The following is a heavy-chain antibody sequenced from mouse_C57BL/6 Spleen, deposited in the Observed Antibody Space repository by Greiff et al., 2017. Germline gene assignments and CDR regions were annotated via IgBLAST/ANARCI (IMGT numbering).Heavy chain of an antibody. V-gene: IGHV1-72*01. J-gene: IGHJ2*01. Sequence: QVQLQQPGAELVKPGASVKLSCKASGYTFTSYWMHWVQQRPGRGLEWIGMIVPNSGGTKYNEKFKSKATLTVDKPSSTAYMQLSSLTTEDSAVYYGAIFDYDGDYWGQGTTLTVSS. CDR2: IVPNSGGT. CDR3: AIFDYDGDY. D-gene: IGHD2-4*01. CDR1: GYTFTSYW.